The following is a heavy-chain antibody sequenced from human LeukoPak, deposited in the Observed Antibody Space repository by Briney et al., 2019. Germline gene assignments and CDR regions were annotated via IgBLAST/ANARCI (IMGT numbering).Heavy chain of an antibody. Sequence: EGSLRLSCAASGFTVSSNHMSWVRQAPGKGLEWVSVIYSGGSTYYADSVKGRFTISRDNSKNTLYLQMNSLRAEDTAVYYCASHSSSWYGFDHWGQGTLVTVSS. D-gene: IGHD6-13*01. CDR3: ASHSSSWYGFDH. V-gene: IGHV3-53*01. CDR2: IYSGGST. CDR1: GFTVSSNH. J-gene: IGHJ4*02.